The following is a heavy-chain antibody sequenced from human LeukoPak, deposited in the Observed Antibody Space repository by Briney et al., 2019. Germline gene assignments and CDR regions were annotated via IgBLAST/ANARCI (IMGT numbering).Heavy chain of an antibody. CDR2: INSDGSSI. J-gene: IGHJ5*02. V-gene: IGHV3-74*01. CDR1: GFPFSSYW. CDR3: AREYLVTARFDP. Sequence: PGGSLRLSCTTSGFPFSSYWMHWLRQAPGKGLVWVSRINSDGSSITYADSVKGRFTISRDNAKNTLYLQINSLKAEDTAVYYCAREYLVTARFDPWGQGTLVTVSS. D-gene: IGHD3-9*01.